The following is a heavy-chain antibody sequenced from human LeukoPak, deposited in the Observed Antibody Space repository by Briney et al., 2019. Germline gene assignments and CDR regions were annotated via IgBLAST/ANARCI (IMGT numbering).Heavy chain of an antibody. V-gene: IGHV4-39*02. D-gene: IGHD4-23*01. CDR1: GGSISSSSYC. J-gene: IGHJ6*03. Sequence: SETLSLTCTVSGGSISSSSYCWVWLRQPTGKELEWIGSNNESGNTYYNPTLKSRVTISVDTSKNQFSLKLSSVTAADTAVYYCARDASLTTVVTRGTYMDVWGKGTTVIVSS. CDR2: NNESGNT. CDR3: ARDASLTTVVTRGTYMDV.